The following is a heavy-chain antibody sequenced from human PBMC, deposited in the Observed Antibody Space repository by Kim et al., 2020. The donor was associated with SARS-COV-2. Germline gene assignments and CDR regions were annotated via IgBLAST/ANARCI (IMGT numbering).Heavy chain of an antibody. Sequence: GGSLRLSCAASGFTFSSYAMSWVRQAPGKGLEWVSAISGGGGSTYYADSVKGRFTISRDNSKNTRYLQMNSLRAEDTAVYYCAELSWVVVAGKGWFFDFCGDGALVTVSS. CDR3: AELSWVVVAGKGWFFDF. D-gene: IGHD6-19*01. J-gene: IGHJ4*01. CDR2: ISGGGGST. V-gene: IGHV3-23*01. CDR1: GFTFSSYA.